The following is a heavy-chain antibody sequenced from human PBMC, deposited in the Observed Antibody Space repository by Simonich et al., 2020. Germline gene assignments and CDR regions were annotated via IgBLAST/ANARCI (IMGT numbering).Heavy chain of an antibody. J-gene: IGHJ6*02. D-gene: IGHD6-13*01. V-gene: IGHV4-38-2*01. CDR2: IYHSGRT. Sequence: QVQLQESGPGLVKPSETLSLTCAVSGYSISSGYYWGWIRQPPGKGLEWIGSIYHSGRTSNNPPLKSRVTIEVDTAKNQFSLKLSSVTAADTAVYYCARVGYSNYYYYGMDVWGQGTTVTVSS. CDR3: ARVGYSNYYYYGMDV. CDR1: GYSISSGYY.